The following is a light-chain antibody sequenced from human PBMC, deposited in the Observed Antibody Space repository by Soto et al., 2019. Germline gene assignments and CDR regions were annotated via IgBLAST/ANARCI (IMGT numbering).Light chain of an antibody. V-gene: IGKV3-20*01. CDR3: HHYCTSPWT. Sequence: EIVLTQSPGTLSLSPGERATLSCRASQSVSSSYLAWYQQKPGQAPRLLIYGASSRATGIPDRFSGSGSGTAFTLTITSLEPEDFPVYYFHHYCTSPWTFAQATKLQIK. CDR2: GAS. CDR1: QSVSSSY. J-gene: IGKJ1*01.